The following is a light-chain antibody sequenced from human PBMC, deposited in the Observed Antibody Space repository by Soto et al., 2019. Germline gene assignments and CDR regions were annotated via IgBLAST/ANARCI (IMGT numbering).Light chain of an antibody. CDR3: QQYGSSGT. CDR2: STS. Sequence: ESVLTQSPGTLSVSPGERATLSCRASQSVSSNYLTWYQQKPGQAPRLLIYSTSTRATGIPDRFSGSGSGTDFTLTISRLEPEDFAVYYCQQYGSSGTFGQGTKGEIK. CDR1: QSVSSNY. V-gene: IGKV3-20*01. J-gene: IGKJ1*01.